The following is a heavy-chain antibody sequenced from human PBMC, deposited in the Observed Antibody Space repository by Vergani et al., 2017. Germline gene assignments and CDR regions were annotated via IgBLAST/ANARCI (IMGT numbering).Heavy chain of an antibody. J-gene: IGHJ2*01. CDR2: ISSSSSTI. CDR3: ASSITMMPFDL. D-gene: IGHD3-22*01. CDR1: GFTFSSYS. Sequence: EVRLVESGGGLVHPGGSLRLSCAASGFTFSSYSMNWVRQAPGKGLEWISYISSSSSTIYYADSVKGRFTISRDNAKNSLYLQMNSLRAEDTAVYYCASSITMMPFDLWGRGTLVTVSS. V-gene: IGHV3-48*01.